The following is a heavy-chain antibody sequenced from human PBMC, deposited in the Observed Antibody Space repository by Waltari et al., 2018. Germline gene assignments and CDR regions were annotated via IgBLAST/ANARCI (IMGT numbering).Heavy chain of an antibody. CDR2: VDPEDGET. J-gene: IGHJ4*02. CDR1: GYTFTDYY. D-gene: IGHD2-2*01. CDR3: AIRSLGYCSSTSCSPFDY. V-gene: IGHV1-69-2*01. Sequence: EVQLVQSGAEVKKPGATVKISCKVSGYTFTDYYMHWVQQAPGQGLEWMGLVDPEDGETIYAEKFQGRVTITADTSTDTAYMELSSLRSEDTAVYYCAIRSLGYCSSTSCSPFDYWGQGTLVTVSS.